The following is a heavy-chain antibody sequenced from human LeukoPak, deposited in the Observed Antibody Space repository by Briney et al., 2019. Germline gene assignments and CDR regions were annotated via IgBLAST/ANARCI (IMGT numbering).Heavy chain of an antibody. CDR2: IIPIFGTA. CDR1: GGTFSSYA. J-gene: IGHJ6*03. CDR3: ARAPYSYGSPGGTRYYYYYYMDV. D-gene: IGHD5-18*01. Sequence: SVKVSCKDSGGTFSSYAISWVRQAPGQGLEWMGGIIPIFGTANYAQKFQGRVTITADESTSTAYMELSSLRSEDTAAYYCARAPYSYGSPGGTRYYYYYYMDVWGKGTTVTVSS. V-gene: IGHV1-69*13.